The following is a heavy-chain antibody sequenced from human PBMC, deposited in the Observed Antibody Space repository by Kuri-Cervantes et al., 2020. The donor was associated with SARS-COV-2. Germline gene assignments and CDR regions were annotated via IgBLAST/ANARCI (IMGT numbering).Heavy chain of an antibody. CDR2: LDHSGRA. J-gene: IGHJ2*01. CDR1: GGSFSNFY. CDR3: AMSSDWNPLWYFDL. Sequence: ESLKISCAVYGGSFSNFYWSWIRQPPGKGLEWIGELDHSGRANYNPSLKSRVTISADTSRNQFSLNLKSVTAADTAIYYCAMSSDWNPLWYFDLWGRGTPVTVSS. V-gene: IGHV4-34*01. D-gene: IGHD2-21*01.